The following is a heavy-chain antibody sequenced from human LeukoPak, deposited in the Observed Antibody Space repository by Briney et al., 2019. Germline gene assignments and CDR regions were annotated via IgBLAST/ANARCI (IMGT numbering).Heavy chain of an antibody. D-gene: IGHD2-8*01. Sequence: GGSLRLSCAASGFTFSSYGMHWVRQAPGKGLEWVAVIWYDGSNKYYADSVKGRFTISRDNSKNTLYLQMNSLRAEDTAVYYCAKVQERLKGLDYWGQGTLVTVSS. CDR2: IWYDGSNK. CDR3: AKVQERLKGLDY. V-gene: IGHV3-33*06. CDR1: GFTFSSYG. J-gene: IGHJ4*02.